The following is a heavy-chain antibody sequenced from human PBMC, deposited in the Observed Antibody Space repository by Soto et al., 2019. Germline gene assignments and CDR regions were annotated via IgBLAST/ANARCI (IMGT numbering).Heavy chain of an antibody. V-gene: IGHV3-30-3*01. D-gene: IGHD6-6*01. Sequence: QVQLVESGGGVVQPGRSLRLSCAASGFTFSSYAMHWVRQAPGKGLEWVAVISYDGSNKYYADSVKGRFTISRDNSKNTLYLQMNSLRAEDTAVYYCARGGRVPGQLGQFDYWGQGTLVTVSS. J-gene: IGHJ4*02. CDR2: ISYDGSNK. CDR1: GFTFSSYA. CDR3: ARGGRVPGQLGQFDY.